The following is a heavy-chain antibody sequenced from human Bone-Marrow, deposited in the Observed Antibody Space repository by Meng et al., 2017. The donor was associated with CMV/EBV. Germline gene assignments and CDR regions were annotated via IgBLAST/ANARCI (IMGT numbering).Heavy chain of an antibody. CDR2: ISSSSSYI. CDR1: GGTFSSYS. J-gene: IGHJ4*02. CDR3: ARLWGVRGYYFDY. Sequence: SCKASGGTFSSYSMNWVRQAPGKGLEWVSSISSSSSYIYYADSVKGRFTISRDNAKNSLYLQMNSLRAEETAVYYCARLWGVRGYYFDYWGQGTLVTVSS. D-gene: IGHD3-10*01. V-gene: IGHV3-21*01.